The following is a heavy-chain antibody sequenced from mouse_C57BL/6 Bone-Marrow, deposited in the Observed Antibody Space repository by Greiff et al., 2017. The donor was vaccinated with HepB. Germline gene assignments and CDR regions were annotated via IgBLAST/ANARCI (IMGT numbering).Heavy chain of an antibody. CDR1: GYSFTSYY. D-gene: IGHD1-1*01. CDR2: IYPGSGNT. V-gene: IGHV1-66*01. Sequence: QVQLQQSGPELVKPGASVKISCKASGYSFTSYYIHWVKQRPGQGLEWIGWIYPGSGNTKYNEKFKGKATLTADTSSSTAYMQLRGLTSEDSAVYYCPYYYGSSYGFAYWGQGTLVTVSA. J-gene: IGHJ3*01. CDR3: PYYYGSSYGFAY.